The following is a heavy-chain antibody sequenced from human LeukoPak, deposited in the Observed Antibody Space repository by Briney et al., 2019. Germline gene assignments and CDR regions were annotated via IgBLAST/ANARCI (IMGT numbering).Heavy chain of an antibody. CDR3: ARGGYSGYVTFDI. V-gene: IGHV3-21*01. Sequence: PGGSLRLSCAASGFPFSNYWMHWVRQAPGKGLEWVSSISSTSSNIYYADSVKGRFTISRDNAKNSLYLQMNSLRAEDTAVYYCARGGYSGYVTFDIWGQGTMVTVSS. J-gene: IGHJ3*02. CDR2: ISSTSSNI. D-gene: IGHD5-12*01. CDR1: GFPFSNYW.